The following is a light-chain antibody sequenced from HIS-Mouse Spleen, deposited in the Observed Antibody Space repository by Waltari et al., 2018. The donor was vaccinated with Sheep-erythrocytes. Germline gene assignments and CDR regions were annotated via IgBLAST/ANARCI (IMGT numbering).Light chain of an antibody. CDR1: ALPKKY. CDR2: EDS. CDR3: YSTDSSGNHRV. Sequence: SYELTQPPSVSVSPGQTARITCSGDALPKKYAYWYQQKSGQAPVLVIYEDSKRPYVTPGEFSGSSSGQMATLTISGAQVEDEADYYCYSTDSSGNHRVFGTGTKVTVL. J-gene: IGLJ1*01. V-gene: IGLV3-10*01.